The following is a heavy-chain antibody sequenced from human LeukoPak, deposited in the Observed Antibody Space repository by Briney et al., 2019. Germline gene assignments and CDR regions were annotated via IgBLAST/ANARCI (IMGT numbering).Heavy chain of an antibody. Sequence: GGSLRLSCAASGFTFSNHDMHWVRQSPGKGLDWVTVISNDGSNKYYADSVKGQFTISRDNSKNTLYLQMNNLRPDDTAVYYCAKGSGYSSGWYTIDFWGQGTLVTVSS. J-gene: IGHJ4*02. CDR2: ISNDGSNK. CDR3: AKGSGYSSGWYTIDF. CDR1: GFTFSNHD. D-gene: IGHD6-19*01. V-gene: IGHV3-30*01.